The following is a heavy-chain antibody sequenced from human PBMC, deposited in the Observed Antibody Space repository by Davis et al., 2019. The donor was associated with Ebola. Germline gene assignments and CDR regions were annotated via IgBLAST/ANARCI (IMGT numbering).Heavy chain of an antibody. D-gene: IGHD3-10*01. V-gene: IGHV4-34*01. J-gene: IGHJ6*02. Sequence: MPSETLSLTCAVYGGSFSGYYWSWIRQPPGKGLEWIGEINHSGSTNYNPSLKSRVTISVDTTKNQFSLKLSSVTAADTAVYYCARAPYYGSGSYPSYYYYGMDVWGQGTTVTVSS. CDR3: ARAPYYGSGSYPSYYYYGMDV. CDR1: GGSFSGYY. CDR2: INHSGST.